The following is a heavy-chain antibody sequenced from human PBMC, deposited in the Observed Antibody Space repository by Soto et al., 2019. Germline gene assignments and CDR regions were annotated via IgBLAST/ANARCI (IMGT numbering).Heavy chain of an antibody. V-gene: IGHV3-30*18. CDR1: GFTFSSYG. CDR2: ISYDGSNK. D-gene: IGHD6-19*01. CDR3: AKDQYSSGWYQTQFDY. Sequence: QVRLVASGGGGVHRGRCLRLSCAASGFTFSSYGMHWVRQAPGKGLEWVAVISYDGSNKYYADSVKGRFTISRDNSKNTLYLQMNSLRAEDTAVYYCAKDQYSSGWYQTQFDYWGQGTLVTVSS. J-gene: IGHJ4*02.